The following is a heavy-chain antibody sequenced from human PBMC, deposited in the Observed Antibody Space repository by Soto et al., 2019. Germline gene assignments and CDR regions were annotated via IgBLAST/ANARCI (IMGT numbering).Heavy chain of an antibody. CDR2: IYYSGST. D-gene: IGHD2-21*02. V-gene: IGHV4-59*01. CDR1: GGSISSYY. CDR3: ASWGPDCGGDCYSGHFDY. Sequence: QVQLQESGPGLVKPSETLSLTCTVSGGSISSYYWSWIRQPPGKGLEWIGYIYYSGSTNYNPSLKGRVTITVDTSKNQFSLKLGSVTAADTAVYYGASWGPDCGGDCYSGHFDYWGQGTLVTVSS. J-gene: IGHJ4*02.